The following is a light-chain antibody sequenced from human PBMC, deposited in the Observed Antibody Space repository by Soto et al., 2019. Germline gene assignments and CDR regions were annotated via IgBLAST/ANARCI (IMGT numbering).Light chain of an antibody. V-gene: IGKV3-15*01. J-gene: IGKJ1*01. CDR1: QSVSSD. CDR2: GAS. Sequence: VVTQSPATLSVFPGETATLSCRASQSVSSDLAWYQQRPGQAPRLLLSGASTRATGIPARFRGSGSGTEFRLTISSLQSEDFATYYCQQYNTWQPKMAFGRGTKVEIK. CDR3: QQYNTWQPKMA.